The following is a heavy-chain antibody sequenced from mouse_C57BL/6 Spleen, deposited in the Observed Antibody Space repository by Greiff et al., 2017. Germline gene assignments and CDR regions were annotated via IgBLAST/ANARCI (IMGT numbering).Heavy chain of an antibody. CDR1: GISITTGNYR. CDR3: ARLYYDYDGGPPAMDY. CDR2: IYYSGTI. D-gene: IGHD2-4*01. Sequence: EVHLVESGPGLVKPSQTVFLTCTVTGISITTGNYRWSWIRQFPGNKLEWIGYIYYSGTITYNPSLTRRTTITRDTPTNQFFLEMNSLTAEDTATYYCARLYYDYDGGPPAMDYWGQGTSVTVSS. J-gene: IGHJ4*01. V-gene: IGHV3-5*01.